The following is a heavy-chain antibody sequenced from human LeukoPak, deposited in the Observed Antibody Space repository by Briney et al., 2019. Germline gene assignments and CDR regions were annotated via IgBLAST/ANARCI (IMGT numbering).Heavy chain of an antibody. J-gene: IGHJ3*02. CDR3: ARAGYCSSTTCPDAFDI. Sequence: SETLSLTCTVSGGSISSYYWSWIRQPAGKGLEWIGRIYTSGSTNYNPSLKSRVTISVDTSKNQFSLKLSSVTAADTAVYYCARAGYCSSTTCPDAFDIWGQGTKVSVSS. CDR2: IYTSGST. D-gene: IGHD2-2*01. V-gene: IGHV4-4*07. CDR1: GGSISSYY.